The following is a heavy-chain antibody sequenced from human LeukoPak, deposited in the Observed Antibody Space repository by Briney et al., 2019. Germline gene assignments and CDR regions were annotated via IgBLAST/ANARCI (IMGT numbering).Heavy chain of an antibody. CDR3: ASRVYGLGSFNY. V-gene: IGHV4-39*01. D-gene: IGHD3-10*01. J-gene: IGHJ4*01. CDR1: APSISSTSYY. CDR2: IYDSGTT. Sequence: PSETLSLACTVAAPSISSTSYYWDWIRQTPGKGREWFGSIYDSGTTYYNPSLESRVTISVDTSKNQFSLKVSAVTAADTAVYYCASRVYGLGSFNYWGQGTVVTVS.